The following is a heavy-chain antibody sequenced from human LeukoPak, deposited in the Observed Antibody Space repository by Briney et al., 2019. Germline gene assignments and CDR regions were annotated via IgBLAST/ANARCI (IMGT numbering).Heavy chain of an antibody. CDR1: GGSFSGYY. J-gene: IGHJ4*02. CDR2: IYYSGST. CDR3: ARTYGDYV. V-gene: IGHV4-59*01. D-gene: IGHD4-17*01. Sequence: PSETLSLTCAVYGGSFSGYYWSWIRQPPGKGLEWIGYIYYSGSTNYNPSLKSRVTISVDTSKNQFSLKLSSVTAADTAVYYCARTYGDYVWGQGTLVTVSS.